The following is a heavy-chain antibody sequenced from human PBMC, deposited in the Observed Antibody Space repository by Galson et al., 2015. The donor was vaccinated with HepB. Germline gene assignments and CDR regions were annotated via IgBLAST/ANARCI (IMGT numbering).Heavy chain of an antibody. D-gene: IGHD2-2*01. CDR1: GYSFTSYW. J-gene: IGHJ6*02. V-gene: IGHV5-10-1*01. Sequence: QSGAEVKKPGESLRISCEGSGYSFTSYWITWVRQMPGKGLEWMGRIDPSDSYTNYSPSFQGHVTLSSDKSISTAYLQWTSLKASDTAMYYCARLDCSATSCYGDYYYYGMDVWGQGTTVTVSS. CDR2: IDPSDSYT. CDR3: ARLDCSATSCYGDYYYYGMDV.